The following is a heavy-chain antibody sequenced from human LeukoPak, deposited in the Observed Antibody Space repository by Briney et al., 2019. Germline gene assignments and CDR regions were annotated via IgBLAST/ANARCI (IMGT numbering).Heavy chain of an antibody. J-gene: IGHJ4*02. CDR1: GFTFSSYE. CDR2: ISSSGSTI. V-gene: IGHV3-48*03. Sequence: GGSLRLSCAASGFTFSSYEMNWVRQAPGKGLEWVSYISSSGSTIYYADSVKGRFTISRDNAKNSLYLQMNSLRAEDTAVYYCARNPDYDFWSGYYTGPGYWGQGTLVTVSS. D-gene: IGHD3-3*01. CDR3: ARNPDYDFWSGYYTGPGY.